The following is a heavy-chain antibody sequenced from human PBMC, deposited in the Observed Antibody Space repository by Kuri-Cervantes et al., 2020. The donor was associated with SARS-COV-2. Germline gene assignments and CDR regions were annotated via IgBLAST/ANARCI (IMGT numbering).Heavy chain of an antibody. Sequence: ASVKVSCKASGYTFTGYYTHWVRQAPGQGLEWMGIINPSGGSTSYAQKFQGRVTITTDESTSTAYMELSGLRSEDTAVYYCARDRYRHSSGWYFDYWGQGTLVTVSS. CDR2: INPSGGST. D-gene: IGHD6-19*01. J-gene: IGHJ4*02. CDR1: GYTFTGYY. V-gene: IGHV1-46*01. CDR3: ARDRYRHSSGWYFDY.